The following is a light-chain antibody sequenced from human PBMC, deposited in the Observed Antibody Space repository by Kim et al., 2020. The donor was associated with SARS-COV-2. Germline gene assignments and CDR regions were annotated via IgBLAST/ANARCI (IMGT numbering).Light chain of an antibody. CDR1: KVGDKY. CDR3: QAWDSSTAV. Sequence: SLSPGQTASITCSGDKVGDKYACWYQQKPGQSPVLVIYQDSKRPSGIPERFSGSNSGNTATLTISGTQAMDEADYYCQAWDSSTAVFGTGTKVTVL. CDR2: QDS. V-gene: IGLV3-1*01. J-gene: IGLJ1*01.